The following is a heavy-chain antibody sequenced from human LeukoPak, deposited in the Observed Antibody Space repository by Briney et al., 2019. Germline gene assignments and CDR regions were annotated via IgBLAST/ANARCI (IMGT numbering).Heavy chain of an antibody. D-gene: IGHD3-10*01. CDR1: GGSLSSGGYY. J-gene: IGHJ4*02. Sequence: SQTLSLTCTVSGGSLSSGGYYWSWLRQHPGRGVEWVGYIYYSGSTYYTPSLKSRVTTSVDTSKNQFSLKLSSVTAADTAVYYCARTTEEYGSDYWGQGTLVTVSS. CDR3: ARTTEEYGSDY. V-gene: IGHV4-31*03. CDR2: IYYSGST.